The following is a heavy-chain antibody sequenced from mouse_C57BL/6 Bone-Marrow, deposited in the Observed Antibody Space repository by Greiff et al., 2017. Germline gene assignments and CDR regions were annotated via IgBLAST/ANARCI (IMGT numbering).Heavy chain of an antibody. J-gene: IGHJ1*03. V-gene: IGHV1-50*01. CDR3: ASCTTGEEYFDV. CDR2: IDPSDSYT. Sequence: VQLQQPGAELVKPGASVKLSCKASGYTFTSYWLQWVKQRPGQGLEWIGEIDPSDSYTNYNQKLKGKATLTVDTSSSTAYMQLSSLTSEDSAVYYCASCTTGEEYFDVWGTGTTVTVSS. D-gene: IGHD1-1*01. CDR1: GYTFTSYW.